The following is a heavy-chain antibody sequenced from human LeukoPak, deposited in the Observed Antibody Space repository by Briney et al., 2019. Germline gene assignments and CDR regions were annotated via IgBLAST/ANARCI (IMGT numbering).Heavy chain of an antibody. D-gene: IGHD2-15*01. CDR2: ISYDGSNK. Sequence: GGSLRLSCAASGFTFSSYAMHWVRQAPGKGLEWVAVISYDGSNKYYADSVKGRFTISRDNSKNTLYLQMNSLRAEDTAVYCCARDDIVVVVAASHHNWFDPWGQGTLVTVSS. V-gene: IGHV3-30-3*01. CDR1: GFTFSSYA. J-gene: IGHJ5*02. CDR3: ARDDIVVVVAASHHNWFDP.